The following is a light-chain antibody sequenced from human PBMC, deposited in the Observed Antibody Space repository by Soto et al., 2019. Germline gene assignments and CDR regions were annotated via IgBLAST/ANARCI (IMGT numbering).Light chain of an antibody. CDR3: QVWSRSDHVT. Sequence: SYELTQPPSVSVAPGQTARVTCGGDNIGSKSVHWYQQKAGQAPVLVVYEDSDRPSGIPERFSGANSGNTATLTISRVEDGDEADYYCQVWSRSDHVTFGGGTKLTVL. CDR1: NIGSKS. V-gene: IGLV3-21*02. J-gene: IGLJ2*01. CDR2: EDS.